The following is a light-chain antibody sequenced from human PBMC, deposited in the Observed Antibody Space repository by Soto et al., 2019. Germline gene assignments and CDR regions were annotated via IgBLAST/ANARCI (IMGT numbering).Light chain of an antibody. J-gene: IGLJ1*01. CDR1: NSNIGAPYD. Sequence: QSVLTQPPSVSGAPGQRVSISWTGSNSNIGAPYDLHWSLHLLATPPNLLTYAHNNRPSVAPDRFSGSKSGTSASLPIIRLQAEDEAVYSCQSYDLSIHNYVFRTGTKATVL. V-gene: IGLV1-40*02. CDR3: QSYDLSIHNYV. CDR2: AHN.